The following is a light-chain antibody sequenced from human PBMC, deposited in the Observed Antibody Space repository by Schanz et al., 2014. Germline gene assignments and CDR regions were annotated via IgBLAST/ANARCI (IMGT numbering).Light chain of an antibody. Sequence: QSALTQPRSVSGSPGQSVTISCAGDRSDVGAYNYVSWYQQHPGKAPELMIYEVSKRPSGVSDRFSGSKSGNTASLTISGLQGEDEADYYCCSYAGGYLRVFGGGTKLTVL. CDR1: RSDVGAYNY. V-gene: IGLV2-11*01. CDR3: CSYAGGYLRV. J-gene: IGLJ3*02. CDR2: EVS.